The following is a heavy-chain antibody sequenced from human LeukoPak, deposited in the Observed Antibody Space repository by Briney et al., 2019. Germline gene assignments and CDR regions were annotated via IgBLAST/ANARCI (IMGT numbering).Heavy chain of an antibody. Sequence: SESLSLTCTVSGGSISSYYWSWIRQPPGKGLEWMGYIYDSGSTNYKSSLKSRVTISVDTSKNQFSLKLNSVTAADTAVYYCARTTEGGYTYGYFYYYYMDVWGKGTTVTISS. CDR1: GGSISSYY. V-gene: IGHV4-59*01. CDR3: ARTTEGGYTYGYFYYYYMDV. D-gene: IGHD5-18*01. CDR2: IYDSGST. J-gene: IGHJ6*03.